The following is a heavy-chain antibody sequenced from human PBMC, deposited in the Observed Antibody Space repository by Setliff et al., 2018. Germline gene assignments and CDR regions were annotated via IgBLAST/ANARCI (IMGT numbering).Heavy chain of an antibody. CDR1: GYSLSNYV. CDR2: INTKTGDP. V-gene: IGHV7-4-1*02. J-gene: IGHJ4*01. D-gene: IGHD4-17*01. Sequence: ASVKVSCKASGYSLSNYVMNWVRQAPGQGLEWMGWINTKTGDPTYAQGYTGRFAFSLVTSDSATYLDISNLKAEDTATYYCARADHLVTTTFDYWGQGTLVTVSS. CDR3: ARADHLVTTTFDY.